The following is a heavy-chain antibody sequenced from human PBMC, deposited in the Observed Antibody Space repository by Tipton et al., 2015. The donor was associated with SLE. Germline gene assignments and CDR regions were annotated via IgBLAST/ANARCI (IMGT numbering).Heavy chain of an antibody. Sequence: TLSLTCTVSGGSISSHYWSWVRQPPGKGLEWIGYIYYIGSTNYNPPLQSRVPISVDTSKNQFSLQLSSVTAADTAVYYCARQKSSGYYLDYWGQGTLVTVSS. V-gene: IGHV4-59*11. CDR2: IYYIGST. CDR1: GGSISSHY. D-gene: IGHD6-19*01. CDR3: ARQKSSGYYLDY. J-gene: IGHJ4*02.